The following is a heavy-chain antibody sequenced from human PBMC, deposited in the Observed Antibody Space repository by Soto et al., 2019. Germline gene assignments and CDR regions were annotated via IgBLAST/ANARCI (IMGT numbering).Heavy chain of an antibody. CDR2: IYYSGST. V-gene: IGHV4-59*01. J-gene: IGHJ5*02. D-gene: IGHD3-3*01. CDR1: GGSISSYY. CDR3: ARAPPVGVVQEAWFDP. Sequence: PSETLSLTCTVSGGSISSYYWSWIRQPPGKGLEWIGYIYYSGSTNYNPSLKSRVTISVDTSKNQFSLKLSSVTAADTAVYYCARAPPVGVVQEAWFDPWGQGTLVTVSS.